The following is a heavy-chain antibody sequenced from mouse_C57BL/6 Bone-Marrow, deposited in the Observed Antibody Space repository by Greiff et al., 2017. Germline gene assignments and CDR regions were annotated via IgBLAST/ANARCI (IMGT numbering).Heavy chain of an antibody. CDR3: AKKEYYGSSYPHWYFDV. D-gene: IGHD1-1*01. J-gene: IGHJ1*03. CDR2: IWRGGST. V-gene: IGHV2-5*01. CDR1: GFSLTSYG. Sequence: QVQLKQSGPGLVQPSQSLSITCTVSGFSLTSYGVHWVRQSPGKGLEWLGVIWRGGSTDYNAAFMSRLSITKDNSKSQVFFKMNSLQADDTAIYYCAKKEYYGSSYPHWYFDVWGTGTTVTVSS.